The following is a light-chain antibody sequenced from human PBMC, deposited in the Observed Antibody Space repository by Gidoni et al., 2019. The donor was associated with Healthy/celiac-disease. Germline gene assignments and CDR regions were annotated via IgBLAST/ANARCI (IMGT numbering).Light chain of an antibody. J-gene: IGLJ3*02. CDR1: SSNIGAGYD. Sequence: QSVLTQPPSVSGAPGQRVTISCTGSSSNIGAGYDVHWYQQLPGTAPKLLNYVNSNRPSGVPDRFSGSKSGTSASLAITGLQAEDEADYSCQSYDSSLSAWVFGGGPKLTVL. CDR2: VNS. CDR3: QSYDSSLSAWV. V-gene: IGLV1-40*01.